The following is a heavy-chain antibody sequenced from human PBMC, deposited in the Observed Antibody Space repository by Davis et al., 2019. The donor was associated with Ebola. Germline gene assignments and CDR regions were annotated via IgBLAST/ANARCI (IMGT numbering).Heavy chain of an antibody. CDR2: IKQDGSEK. CDR3: ARAADTSGYFPHF. D-gene: IGHD3-22*01. Sequence: GGSLRLSCAASGFTFSSYWMSWVRQAPGKGLEWVANIKQDGSEKYYADSVKGRFTISRDNSKNTLYLEMSSLRTEDTAVYYCARAADTSGYFPHFWGQGTLVIVSS. CDR1: GFTFSSYW. J-gene: IGHJ4*02. V-gene: IGHV3-7*01.